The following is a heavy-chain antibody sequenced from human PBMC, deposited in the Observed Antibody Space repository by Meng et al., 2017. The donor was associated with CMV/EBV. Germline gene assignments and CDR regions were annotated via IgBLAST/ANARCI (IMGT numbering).Heavy chain of an antibody. D-gene: IGHD5-18*01. CDR1: GYSISSGYY. J-gene: IGHJ3*02. CDR3: ASYRGDSYGIHDAFDI. Sequence: SETLSLTCTVSGYSISSGYYWGWIRQPPGKGLEWIGSIYHSGSTYYNPSLKSRVTISVDTSKNQVSLKLSSVTAADTAVYYCASYRGDSYGIHDAFDIWGQGTMVTVSS. V-gene: IGHV4-38-2*02. CDR2: IYHSGST.